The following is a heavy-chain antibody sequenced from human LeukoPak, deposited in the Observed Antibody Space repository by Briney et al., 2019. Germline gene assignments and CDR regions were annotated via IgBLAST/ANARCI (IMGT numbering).Heavy chain of an antibody. Sequence: GASVKVSCKASGGTFSSYAINWVRQAPGQGLEWMGGIIPIFGTANYAQKFQGRVTITADESTSTAYMELSSLRSEDTAVYYCAAYSSSWHRRYFDLWGRGTLVTVSS. CDR1: GGTFSSYA. CDR2: IIPIFGTA. D-gene: IGHD6-13*01. J-gene: IGHJ2*01. V-gene: IGHV1-69*13. CDR3: AAYSSSWHRRYFDL.